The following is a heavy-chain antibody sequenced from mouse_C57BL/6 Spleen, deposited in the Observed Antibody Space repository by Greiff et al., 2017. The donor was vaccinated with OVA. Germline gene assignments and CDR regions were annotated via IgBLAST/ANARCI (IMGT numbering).Heavy chain of an antibody. D-gene: IGHD1-1*01. J-gene: IGHJ3*01. CDR1: GYAFTNYL. Sequence: VQLQQSGAELVRPGTSVKVSCKASGYAFTNYLIEWVKQRPGQGLEWIGVINPGSGGTNYNEKFKGKATLTADKSSSTAYMQLSSLTSEDSAVYFCARFGSSYWFAYWGQGTLVTVSA. CDR2: INPGSGGT. V-gene: IGHV1-54*01. CDR3: ARFGSSYWFAY.